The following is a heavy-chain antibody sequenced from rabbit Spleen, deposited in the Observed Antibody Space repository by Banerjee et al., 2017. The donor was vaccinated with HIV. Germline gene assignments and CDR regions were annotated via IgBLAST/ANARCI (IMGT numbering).Heavy chain of an antibody. V-gene: IGHV1S40*01. J-gene: IGHJ4*01. Sequence: QSLEESGGDLVKPGASLTLTCTASGFSFSSSYYMCWVRQAPGKRPEWIACIYAGSSGRTYYASWAKGRFTISETSSTTVTLQMTSLTAADTAIYFCARVDSGYGDLDLWGPGTLVTVS. CDR1: GFSFSSSYY. CDR2: IYAGSSGRT. CDR3: ARVDSGYGDLDL. D-gene: IGHD2-1*01.